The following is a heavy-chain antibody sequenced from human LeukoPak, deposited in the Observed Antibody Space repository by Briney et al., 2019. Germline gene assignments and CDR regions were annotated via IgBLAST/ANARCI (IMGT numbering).Heavy chain of an antibody. V-gene: IGHV3-21*01. D-gene: IGHD6-19*01. J-gene: IGHJ4*02. Sequence: GGSLRLSCAASGFTFSSYSMNWVRQAPGKGLEWVSSISSSSSYIYYADSVKGRFTISRDNAKNSLYLQMNSLRAEDTAVYYCARERPAAVAGKSGGYYFDYWGQGTLVTVSS. CDR3: ARERPAAVAGKSGGYYFDY. CDR2: ISSSSSYI. CDR1: GFTFSSYS.